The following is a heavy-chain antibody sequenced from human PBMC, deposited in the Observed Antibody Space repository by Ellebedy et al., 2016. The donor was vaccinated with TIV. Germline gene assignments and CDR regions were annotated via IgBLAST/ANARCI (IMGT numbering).Heavy chain of an antibody. J-gene: IGHJ3*02. CDR3: ARQRVVITTSSAFDI. CDR1: GYSFTSYW. D-gene: IGHD3-22*01. Sequence: GESLKISXKGSGYSFTSYWISWVRQMPGKGLEWMGRIDPSDSYTNYSPSFQGHVTISADKSISTAYLQWSSLKASDTAMYYCARQRVVITTSSAFDIWGQGTMVTVSS. V-gene: IGHV5-10-1*01. CDR2: IDPSDSYT.